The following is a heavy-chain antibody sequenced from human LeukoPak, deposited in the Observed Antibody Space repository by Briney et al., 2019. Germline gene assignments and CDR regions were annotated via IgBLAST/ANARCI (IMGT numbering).Heavy chain of an antibody. J-gene: IGHJ4*02. D-gene: IGHD6-19*01. Sequence: RPSETLSLTCTVSGGSISSYYWSWIRQPPGKGLEWIGNIYYSGSTNYNPSLKSRVTISVDTSKNQFSLKLSSVTAADTAVYYCARVIAVAGFYYFDYWGQGTLVTVSS. V-gene: IGHV4-59*01. CDR3: ARVIAVAGFYYFDY. CDR2: IYYSGST. CDR1: GGSISSYY.